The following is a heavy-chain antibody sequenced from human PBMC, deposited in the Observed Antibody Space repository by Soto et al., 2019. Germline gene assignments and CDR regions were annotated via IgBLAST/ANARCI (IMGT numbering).Heavy chain of an antibody. V-gene: IGHV2-5*02. CDR3: AHIHTSVAGAFDY. J-gene: IGHJ4*02. Sequence: QITLKESGPTLVKPTQTLTLTCTFSGVSLTSSGMSVGWIRQPPGKALEWLALIYWDDNQRYSPSLRGRLTVTKDTSKNQVVLTMTNMDAVDTATYYCAHIHTSVAGAFDYWGQGTLVTVS. CDR1: GVSLTSSGMS. D-gene: IGHD6-19*01. CDR2: IYWDDNQ.